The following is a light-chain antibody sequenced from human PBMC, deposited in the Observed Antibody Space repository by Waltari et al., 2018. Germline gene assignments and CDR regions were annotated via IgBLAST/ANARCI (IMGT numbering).Light chain of an antibody. Sequence: AVQMTQSPSSLSASIGDRVTITCRASQGIRNDLAWYQQKPEKAPKLLIYGASTLQTGVPARFSGSGSGTDFTLVISSLQPEDFATYYCLQDYTFPRTFGQGTKVEIK. CDR2: GAS. J-gene: IGKJ1*01. CDR1: QGIRND. V-gene: IGKV1-6*01. CDR3: LQDYTFPRT.